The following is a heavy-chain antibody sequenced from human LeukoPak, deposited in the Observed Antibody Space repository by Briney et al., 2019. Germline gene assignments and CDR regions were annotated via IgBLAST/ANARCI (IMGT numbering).Heavy chain of an antibody. Sequence: QPGGSLRLSCAASGFTVSGNYMSWVRQAPGKGLEWVSIIYSSGSAYYADSAKGRFTISRDNSKNTLYLQMNSLRAEDTAVYYCVREGVYSSGLDYWGQGTLVTVSS. D-gene: IGHD6-19*01. CDR1: GFTVSGNY. CDR2: IYSSGSA. J-gene: IGHJ4*02. V-gene: IGHV3-66*01. CDR3: VREGVYSSGLDY.